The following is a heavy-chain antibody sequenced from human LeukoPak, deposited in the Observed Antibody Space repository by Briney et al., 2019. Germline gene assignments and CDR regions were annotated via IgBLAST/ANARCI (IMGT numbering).Heavy chain of an antibody. CDR3: TRDLRYRSGGSCS. Sequence: GGSLRLSCAASGFTFDDYGMSWVGQAPGKGLEWVSGINWNGGSTGYADSVKGRFTISRDNAKNSLYLQMNTLRAEDTALYYCTRDLRYRSGGSCSWGQGTLVTVSS. J-gene: IGHJ5*02. CDR2: INWNGGST. CDR1: GFTFDDYG. D-gene: IGHD2-15*01. V-gene: IGHV3-20*04.